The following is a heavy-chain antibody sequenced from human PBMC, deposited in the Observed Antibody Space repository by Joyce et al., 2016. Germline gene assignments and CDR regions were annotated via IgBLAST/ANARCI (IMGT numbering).Heavy chain of an antibody. J-gene: IGHJ3*02. Sequence: EVQLVESGGGLVQPGRSLRLSCVVSGFKFDIYAMHWVRQARGECREWVASINWSSARIVDGDSVKGRFTISRDNAKNSVYLQMNSLTADDTAMYYCARDIVATAVAMPDSLIAGAFDIWGQGTMVTVSS. V-gene: IGHV3-9*01. CDR1: GFKFDIYA. CDR3: ARDIVATAVAMPDSLIAGAFDI. CDR2: INWSSARI. D-gene: IGHD6-19*01.